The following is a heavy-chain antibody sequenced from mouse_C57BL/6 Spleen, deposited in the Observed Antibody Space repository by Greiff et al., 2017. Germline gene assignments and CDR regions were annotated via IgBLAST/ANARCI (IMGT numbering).Heavy chain of an antibody. Sequence: EVQVVESGPGLVKPSQSLSLTCSVTGYSITSGYYWNWIRQFPGNKLEWMGYISYDGSNNYNPSLKNRISITRDTSKNQFFLKLNSVTTEDTATYYCARSSNYVVFDYWGQGTTLTVSS. CDR3: ARSSNYVVFDY. D-gene: IGHD2-5*01. CDR1: GYSITSGYY. CDR2: ISYDGSN. V-gene: IGHV3-6*01. J-gene: IGHJ2*01.